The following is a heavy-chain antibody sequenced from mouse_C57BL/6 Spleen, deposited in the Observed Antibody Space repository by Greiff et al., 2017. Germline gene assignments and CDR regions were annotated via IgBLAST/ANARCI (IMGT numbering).Heavy chain of an antibody. D-gene: IGHD2-3*01. CDR3: TTDGYYIPLFAY. CDR2: IDPEDGDT. CDR1: GFNIQDYY. V-gene: IGHV14-1*01. Sequence: EVQLQQSGAELVRPGASVKLSCTASGFNIQDYYMHWVKQRPEQGLEWIGRIDPEDGDTEYAPKFQGKATMTADTSSNTAYLQLSSLTSEDTAVYYCTTDGYYIPLFAYWGQGTLVTVSA. J-gene: IGHJ3*01.